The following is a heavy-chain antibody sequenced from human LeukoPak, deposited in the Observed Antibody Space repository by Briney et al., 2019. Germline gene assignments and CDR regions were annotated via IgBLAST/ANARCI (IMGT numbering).Heavy chain of an antibody. Sequence: GSLRLACVASGFPFSSYWMTWVRHAPGKGLEWVANIKQDGSKKSYVDSVKGRFTISRDNAKNSLYLQMNSLRAEDTAIYYCTRVGYIDEGIDYWGQGTLVTVSS. J-gene: IGHJ4*02. CDR2: IKQDGSKK. V-gene: IGHV3-7*04. D-gene: IGHD5-24*01. CDR3: TRVGYIDEGIDY. CDR1: GFPFSSYW.